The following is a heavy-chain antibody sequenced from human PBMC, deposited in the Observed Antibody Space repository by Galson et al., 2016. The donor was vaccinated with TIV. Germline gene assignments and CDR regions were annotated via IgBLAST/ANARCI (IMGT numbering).Heavy chain of an antibody. CDR1: GFTFSSYE. Sequence: SLRLSCAASGFTFSSYEMNWVRQAPGKGLEWVSVINWKGNSVNYADSVRGRFTISRDNAKNSLYLQMNSLTPEDTALYYCAKNSRPDASMDYYYYHGMDVWGRGTTVIVSS. CDR2: INWKGNSV. V-gene: IGHV3-9*01. J-gene: IGHJ6*02. CDR3: AKNSRPDASMDYYYYHGMDV. D-gene: IGHD5-18*01.